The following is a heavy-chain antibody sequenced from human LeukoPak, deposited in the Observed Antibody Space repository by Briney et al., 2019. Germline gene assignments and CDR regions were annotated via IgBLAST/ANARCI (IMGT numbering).Heavy chain of an antibody. CDR1: GYTFTSYY. Sequence: ASVKVSCKASGYTFTSYYMHWVRQAPGQGLEWMGIINPSGGSTSYAQKFQGRVTMTRDTSTSTVHMELSSLRSEDTAVYYCARETDYCSSTSCPFDYWGQGTLVTVSS. CDR2: INPSGGST. V-gene: IGHV1-46*01. D-gene: IGHD2-2*01. J-gene: IGHJ4*02. CDR3: ARETDYCSSTSCPFDY.